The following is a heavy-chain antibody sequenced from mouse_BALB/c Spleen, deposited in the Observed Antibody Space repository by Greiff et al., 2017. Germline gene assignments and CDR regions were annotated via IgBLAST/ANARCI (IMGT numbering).Heavy chain of an antibody. Sequence: VQLQQSGAELVKPGASVKLSCTASGFNIKDTYMHWVKQRPEQGLEWIGRIDPANGNTKYDPKFQGKATITADTSSNTAYLQLSSLTAEDTAVYYCARDGDGYWFADWGQGTLVTVAA. J-gene: IGHJ3*01. CDR3: ARDGDGYWFAD. D-gene: IGHD2-3*01. CDR1: GFNIKDTY. V-gene: IGHV14-3*02. CDR2: IDPANGNT.